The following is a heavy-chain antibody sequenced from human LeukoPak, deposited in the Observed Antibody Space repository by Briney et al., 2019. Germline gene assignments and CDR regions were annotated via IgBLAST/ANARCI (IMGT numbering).Heavy chain of an antibody. V-gene: IGHV3-23*01. J-gene: IGHJ5*02. CDR3: AKGGLRDGYSYAS. D-gene: IGHD5-24*01. CDR1: GFTFSNYA. Sequence: PGGSLRLSCVGSGFTFSNYAMRWVRQAPGKGLDWVSVISGSAHKIRYADSVNGRFTISRDNSKNTLSLQMNSLRAADTAVYYCAKGGLRDGYSYASWGQGTLITVSS. CDR2: ISGSAHKI.